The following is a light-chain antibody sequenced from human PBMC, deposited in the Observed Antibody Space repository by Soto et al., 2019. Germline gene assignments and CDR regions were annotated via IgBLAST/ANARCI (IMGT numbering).Light chain of an antibody. CDR1: ESIRTW. CDR2: DAY. Sequence: DIQMTQSPSTLSASIGDRVTITCRASESIRTWLAWYQHKPGKAPKFLIYDAYSWESGVPSRFSGSGSGTEFTLTISNLQPDDLATYCCQQYNNYPRTFGQGTKVEIK. V-gene: IGKV1-5*01. CDR3: QQYNNYPRT. J-gene: IGKJ1*01.